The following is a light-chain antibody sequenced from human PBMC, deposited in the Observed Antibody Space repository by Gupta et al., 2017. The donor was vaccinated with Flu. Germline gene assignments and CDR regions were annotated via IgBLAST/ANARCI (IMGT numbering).Light chain of an antibody. V-gene: IGKV1-5*03. CDR3: QQYEAYPIT. CDR2: KAS. Sequence: PSTLSASVGDRVTITCRASQSISSWLAWYQQKPGKAPKLLIYKASSLESGVPSRFSGSGSGTEFTLTISSLQPDDLAAYYCQQYEAYPITFGGGTKVEIK. J-gene: IGKJ4*01. CDR1: QSISSW.